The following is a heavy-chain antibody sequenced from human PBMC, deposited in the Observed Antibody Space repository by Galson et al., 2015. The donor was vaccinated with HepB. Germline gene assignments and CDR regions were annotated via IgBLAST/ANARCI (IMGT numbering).Heavy chain of an antibody. D-gene: IGHD4/OR15-4a*01. V-gene: IGHV3-23*01. CDR2: ISGSGDDT. J-gene: IGHJ4*02. CDR3: AKDSPLTYLDFDS. CDR1: GFTFRIYA. Sequence: SLRLSCAASGFTFRIYAMSWVRQAPGKGLEWVSGISGSGDDTYYADSVKGRFTISRDNSKNMLHLQMDSLRVEDMAVYYCAKDSPLTYLDFDSWGQGSLVTVSS.